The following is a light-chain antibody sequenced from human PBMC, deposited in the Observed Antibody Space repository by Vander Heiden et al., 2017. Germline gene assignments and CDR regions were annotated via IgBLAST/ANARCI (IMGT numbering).Light chain of an antibody. CDR1: ISDLGSNR. V-gene: IGLV1-47*01. CDR3: AARDDRLNGRVV. Sequence: QSVLTQPPSASGTPGQMLIISCPGSISDLGSNRVSWYQQLPGTARSLLIYMNTERPSGVSDRFSGSKSGNSASLAISGLRSEDEADYYCAARDDRLNGRVVFGGGTRVTVL. CDR2: MNT. J-gene: IGLJ2*01.